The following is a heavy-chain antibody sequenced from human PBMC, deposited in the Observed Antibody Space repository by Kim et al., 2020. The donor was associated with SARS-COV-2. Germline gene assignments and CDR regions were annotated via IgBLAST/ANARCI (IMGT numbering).Heavy chain of an antibody. CDR3: ARSGSYQLLSFDWFDP. V-gene: IGHV1-8*01. Sequence: KFQGRVTMTRNTSISTAYMELSSLRSEDTAVYYCARSGSYQLLSFDWFDPWGQGTLVTVSS. J-gene: IGHJ5*02. D-gene: IGHD2-2*01.